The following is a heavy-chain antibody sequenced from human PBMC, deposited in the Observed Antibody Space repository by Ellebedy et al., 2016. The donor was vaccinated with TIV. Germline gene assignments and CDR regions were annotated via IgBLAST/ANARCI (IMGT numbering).Heavy chain of an antibody. CDR3: ATLPYISRSSAY. D-gene: IGHD3-16*01. CDR2: ISAYNGNT. V-gene: IGHV1-18*04. CDR1: GYIFTTYG. Sequence: ASVKVSCKASGYIFTTYGISWMRQAPGQGPEWMGWISAYNGNTNYAQKFQGRVTMTSDTSTTAAYMELNSLRYDDTAVYYCATLPYISRSSAYWGQGTLVTVSS. J-gene: IGHJ4*02.